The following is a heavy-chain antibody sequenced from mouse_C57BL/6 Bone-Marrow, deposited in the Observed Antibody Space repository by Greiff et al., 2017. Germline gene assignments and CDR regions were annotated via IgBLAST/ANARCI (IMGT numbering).Heavy chain of an antibody. D-gene: IGHD3-2*02. CDR2: ISDGGSYT. J-gene: IGHJ2*01. Sequence: EVQVVESGGGLVKPGGSLKLSCAASGFTFSSYAMSWVRQTPEKRLEWVATISDGGSYTYYPDNVKGRLTISRDNAKNNLYLQMSHLKSEDTAMYYCASGTAQALWGQGTTLTVSS. CDR1: GFTFSSYA. V-gene: IGHV5-4*01. CDR3: ASGTAQAL.